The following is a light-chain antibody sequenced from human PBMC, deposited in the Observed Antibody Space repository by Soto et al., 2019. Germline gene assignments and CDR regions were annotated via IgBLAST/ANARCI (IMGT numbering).Light chain of an antibody. CDR3: QHYNHWPPWT. CDR2: GAS. Sequence: EIAMTQSPATLSVSPGERATLSCRASQSVSNNLAWYQHKPGQAPRLLIYGASTRATGIPARFSGSGSGTEFTLTISSLQSEDFAVYYCQHYNHWPPWTFGQGTKVEIK. V-gene: IGKV3-15*01. CDR1: QSVSNN. J-gene: IGKJ1*01.